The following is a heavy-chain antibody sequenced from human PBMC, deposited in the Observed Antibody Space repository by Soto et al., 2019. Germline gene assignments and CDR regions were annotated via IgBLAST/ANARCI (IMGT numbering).Heavy chain of an antibody. V-gene: IGHV5-51*01. Sequence: PGESLKISCKGSGYSFTSYWIGWVRQMPGKGLEWMGIIYPGDSDTRYSPSFQGQVTISADKSISTAYLQWSSLKASDTAMYYCARTGYYGSGSYSSYYYYYMDVWGKGTTVTVSS. CDR2: IYPGDSDT. CDR1: GYSFTSYW. D-gene: IGHD3-10*01. CDR3: ARTGYYGSGSYSSYYYYYMDV. J-gene: IGHJ6*03.